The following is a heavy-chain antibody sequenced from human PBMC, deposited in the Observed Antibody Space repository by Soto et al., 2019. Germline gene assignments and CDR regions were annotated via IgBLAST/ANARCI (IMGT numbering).Heavy chain of an antibody. CDR2: IYWNDDK. CDR1: GFSLSTSGVG. Sequence: GSGPTLVNPTQTLTLTCTFSGFSLSTSGVGVGWIRQPPGKAREWLALIYWNDDKKYSPSLKSRLGITKDTFRNRVVLTMTNVDPLDTATYYCARRRGHNWNNPAFDYWGQGALVTVSS. J-gene: IGHJ4*02. CDR3: ARRRGHNWNNPAFDY. V-gene: IGHV2-5*01. D-gene: IGHD1-20*01.